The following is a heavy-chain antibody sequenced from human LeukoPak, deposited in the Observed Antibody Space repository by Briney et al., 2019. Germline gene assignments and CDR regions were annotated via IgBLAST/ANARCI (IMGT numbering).Heavy chain of an antibody. Sequence: SETLSLTCALYGGSFSDYYWSWIRQPPGKGLEWIGEINHSGSTNYNPSLKSRVTISVDTSKNQFSLKLSSVTAADTAVYYCARSRSWSGYYKDYIDYWGQGTLVTVSS. V-gene: IGHV4-34*01. CDR1: GGSFSDYY. D-gene: IGHD3-3*01. J-gene: IGHJ4*02. CDR3: ARSRSWSGYYKDYIDY. CDR2: INHSGST.